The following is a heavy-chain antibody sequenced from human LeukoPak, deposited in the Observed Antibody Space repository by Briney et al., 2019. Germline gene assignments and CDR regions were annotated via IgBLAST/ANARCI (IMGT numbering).Heavy chain of an antibody. CDR2: IKQDGSGE. Sequence: GGSLRLSCAASGFTFSHDWMSWVRQAPGKGLEWVASIKQDGSGEHYVDSVKGRFTISRDNSKNTLYLQMNSLRAEDTAVYYCARNHDYVWGSYRPMGYWGQGTLVTVSS. CDR3: ARNHDYVWGSYRPMGY. J-gene: IGHJ4*02. CDR1: GFTFSHDW. V-gene: IGHV3-7*01. D-gene: IGHD3-16*02.